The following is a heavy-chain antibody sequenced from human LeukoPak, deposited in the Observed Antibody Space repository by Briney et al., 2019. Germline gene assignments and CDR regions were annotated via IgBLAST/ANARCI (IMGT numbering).Heavy chain of an antibody. Sequence: SETLSLTCIVSGGSISTTSYYWGWIRQPPGKGLEWIGSIYYSGSTYYTPSLKSRVTISVDTSKNQFSLKLTSVTAADTAVYYCARYDYYGSGSPDYWGQGTLVTVSS. V-gene: IGHV4-39*01. CDR2: IYYSGST. CDR1: GGSISTTSYY. D-gene: IGHD3-10*01. CDR3: ARYDYYGSGSPDY. J-gene: IGHJ4*01.